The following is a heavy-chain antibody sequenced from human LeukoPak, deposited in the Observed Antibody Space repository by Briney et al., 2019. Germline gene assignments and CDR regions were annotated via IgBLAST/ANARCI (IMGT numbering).Heavy chain of an antibody. CDR2: ISPYNGHT. Sequence: ASVKVSCKASGYPFTTYGISWVRQAPGHGLEWMGWISPYNGHTIYAQKLQGRVTMTTDTSTSTAYMELGSLRSDGTAVYYCARGRVGASDFDYWGQGTLVTVSS. CDR3: ARGRVGASDFDY. CDR1: GYPFTTYG. J-gene: IGHJ4*02. V-gene: IGHV1-18*01. D-gene: IGHD1-26*01.